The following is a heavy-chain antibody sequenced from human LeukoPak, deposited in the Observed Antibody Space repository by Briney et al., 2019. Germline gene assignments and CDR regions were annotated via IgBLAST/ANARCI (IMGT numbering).Heavy chain of an antibody. D-gene: IGHD3-10*01. J-gene: IGHJ4*02. CDR3: ARTYGSGSLFDY. CDR2: IYYSGST. Sequence: SETLSLTCTVSGGSISSYHWSWIRQPPGKGLEWIGYIYYSGSTNYNPSLKSRVTISVDTSKNQFSLKLSSVTAADTAVYYCARTYGSGSLFDYWGQGTLVTVSS. V-gene: IGHV4-59*01. CDR1: GGSISSYH.